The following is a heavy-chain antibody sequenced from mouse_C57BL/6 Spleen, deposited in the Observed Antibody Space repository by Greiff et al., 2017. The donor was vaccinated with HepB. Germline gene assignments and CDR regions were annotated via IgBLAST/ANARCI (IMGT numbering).Heavy chain of an antibody. CDR3: ARNVKDNWDFEV. CDR1: GYTFTNYW. Sequence: QVQLQQSGAELVRPGTSVKMSCKASGYTFTNYWIGWAKQRPGHGLEWIGDIYPGGGYTNYNEKFKGKATLTADKSSSTAYMQFSSLKSEDSAIYYWARNVKDNWDFEVWGTGTTVTVSS. D-gene: IGHD3-2*01. J-gene: IGHJ1*03. V-gene: IGHV1-63*01. CDR2: IYPGGGYT.